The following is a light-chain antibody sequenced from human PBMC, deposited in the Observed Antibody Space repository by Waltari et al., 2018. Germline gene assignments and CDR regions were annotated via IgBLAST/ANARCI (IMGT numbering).Light chain of an antibody. CDR3: QKYERLPAT. Sequence: VMTQSPGTLSLSLGDRATLSCRASQSIGRSVVWYQQRPGQAPRLLIYDISRRATGIPDRFSGSGYGTDFSLTISRLEPEDFSVYYCQKYERLPATFGQGTTVEIK. CDR1: QSIGRS. CDR2: DIS. V-gene: IGKV3-20*01. J-gene: IGKJ1*01.